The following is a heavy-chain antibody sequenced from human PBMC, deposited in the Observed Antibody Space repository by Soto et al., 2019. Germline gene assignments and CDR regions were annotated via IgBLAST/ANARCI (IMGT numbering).Heavy chain of an antibody. Sequence: ETLSLTCTVSGGSISSSSYYWGWIRQAPGKGLEWVSAISGSGGSTYYADSVKGRFTISRDNSKNTLYLQMNSLRAEDAAVYYCAKDVPTKYCSSTSCPWSYWGQGTLVTVSS. CDR3: AKDVPTKYCSSTSCPWSY. J-gene: IGHJ4*02. CDR2: ISGSGGST. V-gene: IGHV3-23*01. CDR1: GGSISSSSYY. D-gene: IGHD2-2*01.